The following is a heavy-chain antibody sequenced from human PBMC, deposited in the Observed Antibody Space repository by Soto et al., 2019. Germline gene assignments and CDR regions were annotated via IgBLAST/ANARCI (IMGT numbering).Heavy chain of an antibody. J-gene: IGHJ4*02. CDR1: GYTFTSYY. V-gene: IGHV1-46*03. Sequence: HVQLVQSGAEVKKPGASVKISCKASGYTFTSYYIHWVRQAPGQGLEWMGTINPSGGSTTYPQRFQGRVTMTRDTSTNTVYMELSSLRSEDTAVYHCARAQDWGIHDYWGQGTLVTVSS. D-gene: IGHD7-27*01. CDR3: ARAQDWGIHDY. CDR2: INPSGGST.